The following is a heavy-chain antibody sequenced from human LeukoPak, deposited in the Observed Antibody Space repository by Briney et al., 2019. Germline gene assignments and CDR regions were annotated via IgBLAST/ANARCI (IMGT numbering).Heavy chain of an antibody. V-gene: IGHV3-74*01. CDR2: INRDGSTT. CDR1: GFTFSSYW. Sequence: PGGSLRLSCAPSGFTFSSYWMYWVRQARGKGLVWVSRINRDGSTTSHADSVKGRFTIFRDNAKNTLYLQMNSLRAEDTAVYYCATYNWEYEADYWGQGTLVTVSS. CDR3: ATYNWEYEADY. J-gene: IGHJ4*02. D-gene: IGHD1-20*01.